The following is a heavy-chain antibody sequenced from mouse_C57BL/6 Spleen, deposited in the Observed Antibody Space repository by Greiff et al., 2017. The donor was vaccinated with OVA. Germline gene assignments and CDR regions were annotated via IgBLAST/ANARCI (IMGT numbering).Heavy chain of an antibody. CDR3: ARPSQDGYYVGFAY. V-gene: IGHV7-3*01. CDR1: GFTFTDYY. D-gene: IGHD2-3*01. Sequence: EVKVVESGGGLVQPGGSLSLSCAASGFTFTDYYMSWVRQPPGKALEWLGFIRNKANGYTTEYSASVKGRFTISRDNSQSILYLQMNALRAEDSATYYCARPSQDGYYVGFAYWGQGTLVTVSA. CDR2: IRNKANGYTT. J-gene: IGHJ3*01.